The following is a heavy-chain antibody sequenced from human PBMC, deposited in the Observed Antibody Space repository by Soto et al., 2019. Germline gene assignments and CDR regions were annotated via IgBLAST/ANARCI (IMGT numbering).Heavy chain of an antibody. CDR3: VKDPLYSSSSFAY. V-gene: IGHV3-64D*08. CDR2: ISSNGGST. CDR1: GFTFSSYA. J-gene: IGHJ4*02. D-gene: IGHD6-6*01. Sequence: GGSLRLFCSASGFTFSSYAMHWVRQAPGKGLEYVSAISSNGGSTYYADSVKGRFTISRDNSKNTLYLQMSSLRAEDTAEYYCVKDPLYSSSSFAYWGQGTLVTVSS.